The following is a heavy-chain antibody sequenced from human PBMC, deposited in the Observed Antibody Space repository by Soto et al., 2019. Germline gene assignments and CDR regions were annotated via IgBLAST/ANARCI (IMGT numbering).Heavy chain of an antibody. J-gene: IGHJ4*02. D-gene: IGHD2-21*02. Sequence: SVPPLVNPTKPLTLTCTFSGFSLSTSGWAVAWLRQPPGKALEWLALIYWNDDKRYSPSLKSRLTITKVTSKNQVILTMINMDPVDTATYYCAHNEDSDSPHYWGQGTLVTVSS. CDR2: IYWNDDK. CDR1: GFSLSTSGWA. CDR3: AHNEDSDSPHY. V-gene: IGHV2-5*01.